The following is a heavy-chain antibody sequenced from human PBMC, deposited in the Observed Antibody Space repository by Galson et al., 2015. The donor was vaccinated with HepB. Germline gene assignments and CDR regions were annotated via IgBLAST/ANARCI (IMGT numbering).Heavy chain of an antibody. V-gene: IGHV1-69*04. CDR1: GGTFNNYA. CDR3: ARDPELWFGDPPYGDPNNDGS. D-gene: IGHD3-10*01. CDR2: IITILGIS. J-gene: IGHJ5*02. Sequence: SVKVSCKASGGTFNNYAFNWMRQAPGQGLEWMGRIITILGISNYAQKFQGRVTITADESTSAAYMQLSSLRSEDTAVYYCARDPELWFGDPPYGDPNNDGSWDQGTLVTVSS.